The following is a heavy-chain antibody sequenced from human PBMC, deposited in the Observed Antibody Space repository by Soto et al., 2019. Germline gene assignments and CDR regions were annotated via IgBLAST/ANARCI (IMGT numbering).Heavy chain of an antibody. CDR1: GGSISSDANF. Sequence: SETLSLTCTVSGGSISSDANFWSWIRQLPGRGLEWIGYISYTGRTYYTPSLNSRLTISLDTSKNLFSLRLSAVTAADTSVYFCARGSFSSSSSWFDPWGQGTLVTVSS. D-gene: IGHD6-6*01. CDR2: ISYTGRT. V-gene: IGHV4-31*03. CDR3: ARGSFSSSSSWFDP. J-gene: IGHJ5*02.